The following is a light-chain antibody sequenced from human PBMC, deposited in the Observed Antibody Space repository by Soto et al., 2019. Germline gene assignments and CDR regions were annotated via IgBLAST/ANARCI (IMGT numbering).Light chain of an antibody. CDR3: QQRNNWPPIT. CDR2: DAS. V-gene: IGKV3-11*01. Sequence: EIVLTQSPANLSLSPGERTTLSCRASQSVRRYLAWYQQKPGQAXRLLIYDASTRATGIPARFSGSGAETDFTLTLTSLEPEDLAVYYWQQRNNWPPITFGQGTRVEI. J-gene: IGKJ5*01. CDR1: QSVRRY.